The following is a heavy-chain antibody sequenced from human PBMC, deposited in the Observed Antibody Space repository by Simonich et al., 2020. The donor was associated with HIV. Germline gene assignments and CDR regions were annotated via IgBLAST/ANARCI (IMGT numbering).Heavy chain of an antibody. D-gene: IGHD3-22*01. Sequence: ITLRESDPPLVKPTKTLTLTCTFSGVSLSTSGVGVGWIRQPPGKALEWLALIHWNDYKSYSPSLKSRLTITKDTSKNQVVLTMTNMDPVDTAPYYCAHLYDSSGYYYVFFQHWGQGTLVTVSS. CDR1: GVSLSTSGVG. CDR2: IHWNDYK. V-gene: IGHV2-5*01. J-gene: IGHJ1*01. CDR3: AHLYDSSGYYYVFFQH.